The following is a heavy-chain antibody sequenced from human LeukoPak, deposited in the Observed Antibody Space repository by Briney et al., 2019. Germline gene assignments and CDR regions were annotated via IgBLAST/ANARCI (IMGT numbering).Heavy chain of an antibody. Sequence: GGSLRLSCAASGFTFSSYAMHWVRQAPGKGLERVAVISYDGSNKYYADSVKGRFTISRDNSKNTLYLQMNSLRAEDTAVYYCARDQYQLQGGGWFDPWGQGTLVTVSS. CDR3: ARDQYQLQGGGWFDP. CDR2: ISYDGSNK. CDR1: GFTFSSYA. D-gene: IGHD2-2*01. J-gene: IGHJ5*02. V-gene: IGHV3-30*01.